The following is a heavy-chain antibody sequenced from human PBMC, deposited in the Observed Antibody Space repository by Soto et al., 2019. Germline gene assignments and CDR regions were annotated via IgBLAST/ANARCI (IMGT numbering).Heavy chain of an antibody. CDR3: ARDPSTTGYYGLDV. CDR2: IYSGGVT. V-gene: IGHV3-53*01. J-gene: IGHJ6*02. CDR1: GFTVKNYQ. Sequence: GGSLRLSCAASGFTVKNYQMNWVRQAPGKGLEWVSVIYSGGVTYYPDSVKGRFTTIRDTSKNTVYLQMNSLRADDTAMYYCARDPSTTGYYGLDVWGQGTTVTVSS.